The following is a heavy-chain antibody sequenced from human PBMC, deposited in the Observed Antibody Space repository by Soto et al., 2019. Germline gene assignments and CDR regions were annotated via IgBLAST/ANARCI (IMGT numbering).Heavy chain of an antibody. V-gene: IGHV1-3*01. CDR2: INAGNGNT. Sequence: ASVKVSCKASGYTFTSYAMHWVRQAPGQRLEWMGWINAGNGNTKYSQKFQGRVTITRDTSASTAYMELSSLRSEDTAVYYCARSPPPYQLLTGNFDYWGQGTLVTVSS. J-gene: IGHJ4*02. D-gene: IGHD2-2*01. CDR1: GYTFTSYA. CDR3: ARSPPPYQLLTGNFDY.